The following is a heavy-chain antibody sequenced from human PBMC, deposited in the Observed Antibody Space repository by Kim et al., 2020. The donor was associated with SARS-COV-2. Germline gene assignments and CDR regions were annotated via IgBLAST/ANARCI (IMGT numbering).Heavy chain of an antibody. CDR2: ISAYNGNT. V-gene: IGHV1-18*01. CDR3: ARVRLIGYCSSTSCYAGAGSDY. CDR1: GYTFTSYG. Sequence: ASVKVSCKASGYTFTSYGISWVRQAPGQGLEWMGWISAYNGNTNYAQKLQGRVTMTTDTSTSTAYMELRSLRSDDTAVDYCARVRLIGYCSSTSCYAGAGSDYWGLGTLVAVSS. J-gene: IGHJ4*02. D-gene: IGHD2-2*01.